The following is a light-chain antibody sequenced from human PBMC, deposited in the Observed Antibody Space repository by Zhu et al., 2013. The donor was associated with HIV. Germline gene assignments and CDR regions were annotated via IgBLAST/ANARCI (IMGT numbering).Light chain of an antibody. Sequence: QPVLTQSPSASVTPGQRVTISCSGSRSNIGSNTVNWYHQVPETAPKLLIYSNDQRPSGVPDRFSGSKSGTSASLAISWLQSEDEGDYYCAAWDDSLSGYVFGTGTRVTVL. CDR2: SND. V-gene: IGLV1-44*01. CDR1: RSNIGSNT. J-gene: IGLJ1*01. CDR3: AAWDDSLSGYV.